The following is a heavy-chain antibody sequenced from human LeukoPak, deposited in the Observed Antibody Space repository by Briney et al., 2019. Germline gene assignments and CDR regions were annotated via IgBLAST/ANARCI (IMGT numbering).Heavy chain of an antibody. Sequence: GGSLRLSCAASGFTFSSYAMSWVRQAPGKGLEWVSAISGSSSSTYYADSVKGRFTISRDNSKNTLYLQVNSLRAEDTAVYYCAKDPPIVGASRKFDYWGQGTLVTVSS. V-gene: IGHV3-23*01. J-gene: IGHJ4*02. CDR2: ISGSSSST. D-gene: IGHD1-26*01. CDR3: AKDPPIVGASRKFDY. CDR1: GFTFSSYA.